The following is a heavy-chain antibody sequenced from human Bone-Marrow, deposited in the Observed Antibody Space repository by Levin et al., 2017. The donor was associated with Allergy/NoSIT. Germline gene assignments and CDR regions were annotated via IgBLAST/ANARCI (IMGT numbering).Heavy chain of an antibody. CDR3: AKDLWRPLWDYYAMDV. J-gene: IGHJ6*02. Sequence: PGGSLRLSCAASGFTFRNYGMHWVRQAPGKGLEWVAVIWNNGNNKDYADSVRGRFTISRDNSRNTVDLQMNSLRAADTAVYFCAKDLWRPLWDYYAMDVWGRGTTVIVS. V-gene: IGHV3-33*06. D-gene: IGHD3-10*01. CDR2: IWNNGNNK. CDR1: GFTFRNYG.